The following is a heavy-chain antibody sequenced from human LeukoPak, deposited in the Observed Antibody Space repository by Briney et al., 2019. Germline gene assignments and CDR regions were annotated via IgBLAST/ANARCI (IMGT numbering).Heavy chain of an antibody. CDR1: GGTFSSYA. CDR3: ARAGRRDGYNPRDY. V-gene: IGHV1-18*01. Sequence: ASVKVSCKASGGTFSSYAISWARQAPGQGLEWMGWISAYNGNTNYAQKLQGRVTMTTDTSTSTAYMELRSLRSDDTAVYYCARAGRRDGYNPRDYWGQGTLVTVSS. J-gene: IGHJ4*02. CDR2: ISAYNGNT. D-gene: IGHD5-24*01.